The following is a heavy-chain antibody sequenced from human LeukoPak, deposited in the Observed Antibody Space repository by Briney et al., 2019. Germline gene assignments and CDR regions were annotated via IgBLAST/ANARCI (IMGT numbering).Heavy chain of an antibody. D-gene: IGHD3-22*01. Sequence: PGGSLRLSCAASGFTFSRYWMSWVRQAPGKGLEWVANIKQDGSGVSYVDSVKGRFTISRDNARRTLYLQLNSLRAEDTAVYYCARDYDNSGYSVRFEYWGQGTLVTVPS. V-gene: IGHV3-7*04. J-gene: IGHJ4*02. CDR3: ARDYDNSGYSVRFEY. CDR2: IKQDGSGV. CDR1: GFTFSRYW.